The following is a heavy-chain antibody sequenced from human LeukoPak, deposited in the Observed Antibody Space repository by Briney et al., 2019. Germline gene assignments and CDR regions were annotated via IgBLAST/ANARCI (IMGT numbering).Heavy chain of an antibody. D-gene: IGHD3-10*01. CDR2: IDEHGTTI. J-gene: IGHJ4*02. CDR1: GFTFSRYW. V-gene: IGHV3-74*01. CDR3: ARDVGGAGSH. Sequence: GESLRLSCAASGFTFSRYWMHWVRQAPGEGLVWVSRIDEHGTTIDYADSVRDRFIISRDNAKNTLYLHMNSLRAEDTAMYYCARDVGGAGSHWGQGSLVTVSS.